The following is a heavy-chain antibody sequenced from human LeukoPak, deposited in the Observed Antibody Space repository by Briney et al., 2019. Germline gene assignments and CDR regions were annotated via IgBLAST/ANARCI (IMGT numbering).Heavy chain of an antibody. CDR1: GDSISSYY. D-gene: IGHD1-26*01. CDR3: AAFLSRTYWYFDY. CDR2: IYTSGSTNSYTSGST. V-gene: IGHV4-4*07. J-gene: IGHJ4*02. Sequence: PSETLSLTCTVSGDSISSYYWSWIRQPAERGLEWLGHIYTSGSTNSYTSGSTDYNPSLKSRVTISLDRSKNQFSLKLSSVTAADTAVYYCAAFLSRTYWYFDYWGQGALVTVSS.